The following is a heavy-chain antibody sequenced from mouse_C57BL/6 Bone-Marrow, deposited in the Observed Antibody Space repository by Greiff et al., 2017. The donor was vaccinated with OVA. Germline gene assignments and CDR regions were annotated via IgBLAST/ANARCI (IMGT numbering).Heavy chain of an antibody. CDR2: IYPSDSET. J-gene: IGHJ2*01. CDR1: GYTFTSYW. V-gene: IGHV1-61*01. D-gene: IGHD2-4*01. CDR3: ARRSYDYDADY. Sequence: QVQLQQPGAELVRPGSSVKLSCKASGYTFTSYWMAWVKQRPGQGLEWIGNIYPSDSETHYNQKFKDKATLTVDKSSSTAYMQLSSLTSEDSAVYYCARRSYDYDADYWGQGTTLTVSS.